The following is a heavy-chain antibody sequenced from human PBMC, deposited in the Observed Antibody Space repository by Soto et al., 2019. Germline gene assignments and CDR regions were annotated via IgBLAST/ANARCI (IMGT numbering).Heavy chain of an antibody. CDR2: IYYSGST. J-gene: IGHJ4*02. CDR1: GGSISSSSYY. V-gene: IGHV4-39*01. CDR3: ATAEEVVTAIWDY. Sequence: QLQLQESGPGLVKPSETLSLTCTVSGGSISSSSYYWGWIRQPPGKGLEWIGSIYYSGSTYYNPSLKSRVTISVDTSKNQFSLKLSSVTAADTAVYYCATAEEVVTAIWDYWGQGTLVTVSS. D-gene: IGHD2-21*02.